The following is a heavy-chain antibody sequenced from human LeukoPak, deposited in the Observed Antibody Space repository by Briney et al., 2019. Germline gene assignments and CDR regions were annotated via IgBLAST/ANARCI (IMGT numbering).Heavy chain of an antibody. CDR3: ARQSYSSGWYWSY. CDR1: GGSISSSSYY. CDR2: IYYSGST. D-gene: IGHD6-19*01. V-gene: IGHV4-39*01. Sequence: SETLSLTCTVSGGSISSSSYYWGWIRQPPGKWLEWIGSIYYSGSTYYNPSLKSRVTISVDTSKNQFSLKLSSVTAADTAVYYCARQSYSSGWYWSYWGQGTLVTVSS. J-gene: IGHJ4*02.